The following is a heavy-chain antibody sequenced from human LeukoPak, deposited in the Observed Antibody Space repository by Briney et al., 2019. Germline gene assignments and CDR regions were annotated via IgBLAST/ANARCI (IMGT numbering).Heavy chain of an antibody. D-gene: IGHD3-22*01. J-gene: IGHJ4*02. V-gene: IGHV1-3*01. CDR1: GYTFTSYA. CDR3: ARVLFYYDSSGPWGY. CDR2: INAGNGNT. Sequence: GASVKVSCKASGYTFTSYAMHWVRQAPGQRLEWMGWINAGNGNTKYSQKFQGRVTITRDTSASTAYMELSSLRSEDTAVYYCARVLFYYDSSGPWGYWSQGTLVTVSS.